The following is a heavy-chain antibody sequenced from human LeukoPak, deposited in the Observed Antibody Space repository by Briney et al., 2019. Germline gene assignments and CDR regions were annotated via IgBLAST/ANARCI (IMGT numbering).Heavy chain of an antibody. J-gene: IGHJ3*02. CDR1: GYSISSGYY. D-gene: IGHD3-22*01. V-gene: IGHV4-61*01. CDR2: IYYSGST. Sequence: SETLSLTCTVSGYSISSGYYWGWIRQPPGKGLEWIGYIYYSGSTNYNPSLKSRVTISVDTSKNQFSLKLSSVTAADTAVYYCARSYYYDSSGYAFDIWGQGTMVTVSS. CDR3: ARSYYYDSSGYAFDI.